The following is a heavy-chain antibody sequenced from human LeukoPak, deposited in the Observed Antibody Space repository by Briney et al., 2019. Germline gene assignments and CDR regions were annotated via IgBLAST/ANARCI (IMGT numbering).Heavy chain of an antibody. Sequence: GASVKVSCKASGGTFSSYAISWVRQAPGQGLEWMGGIIPIFGTANYAQKFQGRVTITADESTSTAYMELSSLRSEDTAVYYCAREQYYYDSSGYYYRSNWYFDLWGRGTLVTVSS. CDR2: IIPIFGTA. CDR3: AREQYYYDSSGYYYRSNWYFDL. V-gene: IGHV1-69*13. CDR1: GGTFSSYA. D-gene: IGHD3-22*01. J-gene: IGHJ2*01.